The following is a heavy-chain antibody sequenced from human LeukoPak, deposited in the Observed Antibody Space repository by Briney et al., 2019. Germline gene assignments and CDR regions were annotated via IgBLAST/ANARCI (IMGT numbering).Heavy chain of an antibody. CDR3: ARGDRVTMVRGVIMGVNYFDY. D-gene: IGHD3-10*01. CDR2: INPNSGGT. CDR1: GYTFTGYY. V-gene: IGHV1-2*02. J-gene: IGHJ4*02. Sequence: ASVKVSCKASGYTFTGYYMHWVRQAPGQGLEWMGWINPNSGGTNYAQKFQGRVTMTRDTSISKAYMELSRLRSDDTAVYYCARGDRVTMVRGVIMGVNYFDYWGQGTLVTVSS.